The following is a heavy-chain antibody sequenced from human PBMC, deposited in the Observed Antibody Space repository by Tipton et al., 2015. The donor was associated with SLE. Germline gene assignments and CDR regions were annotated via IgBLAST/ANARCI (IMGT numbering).Heavy chain of an antibody. D-gene: IGHD2-2*01. CDR1: GGSISSGSYY. CDR3: AREVGNLDY. J-gene: IGHJ4*02. V-gene: IGHV4-61*02. CDR2: IYTSGST. Sequence: TLSLTCTVSGGSISSGSYYWSWIRQPAGKGLEWIGRIYTSGSTNYNPSLKSRVTISVDTSKNQFSLKLSSVTAADTAVYYCAREVGNLDYWGQGTLATVSS.